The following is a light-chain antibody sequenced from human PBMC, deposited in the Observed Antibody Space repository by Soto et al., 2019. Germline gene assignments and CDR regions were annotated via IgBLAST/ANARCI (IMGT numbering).Light chain of an antibody. J-gene: IGKJ4*01. CDR3: QQYSDWPLP. Sequence: EIVMTQSPATLSVSPGERATRSCMPSQTIHSNLAWYQQRPGQAPMLLIYAASTRATGIPARFSGNGFGTEFTLTISSLQDGDFAVYYCQQYSDWPLPFGGGTKVEIK. CDR2: AAS. CDR1: QTIHSN. V-gene: IGKV3D-15*01.